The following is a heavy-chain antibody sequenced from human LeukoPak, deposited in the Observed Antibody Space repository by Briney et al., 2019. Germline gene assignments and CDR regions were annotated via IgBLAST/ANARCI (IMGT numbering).Heavy chain of an antibody. Sequence: PGGSLRLSCVASGFTFGKYWMSWVRQAPGKGLECVANIKLDGSEKNYVDSVKGRFTISRDNTKNSLYLQMNSLRVEDTAVFYCARDQYDTWSRRGNFDSWGQGTLVIVSS. CDR1: GFTFGKYW. D-gene: IGHD3-3*01. CDR3: ARDQYDTWSRRGNFDS. J-gene: IGHJ4*02. V-gene: IGHV3-7*03. CDR2: IKLDGSEK.